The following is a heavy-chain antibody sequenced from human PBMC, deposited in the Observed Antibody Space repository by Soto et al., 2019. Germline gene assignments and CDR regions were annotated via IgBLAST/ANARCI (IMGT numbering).Heavy chain of an antibody. CDR2: ISSSSSYT. V-gene: IGHV3-11*03. CDR1: GFTFSDYY. D-gene: IGHD3-22*01. J-gene: IGHJ4*02. Sequence: GGSLRLSCAASGFTFSDYYMSWIRQAPGKGLERVSYISSSSSYTNYADSVKGRFTISRDNAKNSLYLQMNSLRAEDTAVYYCARSPGDSSGYYYLTPVFDYWGQGTLVTVSS. CDR3: ARSPGDSSGYYYLTPVFDY.